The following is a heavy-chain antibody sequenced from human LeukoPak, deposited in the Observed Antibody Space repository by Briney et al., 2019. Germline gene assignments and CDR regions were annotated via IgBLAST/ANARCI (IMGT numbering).Heavy chain of an antibody. J-gene: IGHJ4*02. CDR2: INHSGST. CDR3: ARGTIRTYYYYDSSGYYFH. D-gene: IGHD3-22*01. CDR1: GGSFSGCY. V-gene: IGHV4-34*01. Sequence: PSETLSLTCAVYGGSFSGCYWSWIRQPPGKGLEWIGEINHSGSTNYNPSLKSRVTISVDTSKNQFSLKLSSVTAADTAVYYCARGTIRTYYYYDSSGYYFHWGQGTLVTVSS.